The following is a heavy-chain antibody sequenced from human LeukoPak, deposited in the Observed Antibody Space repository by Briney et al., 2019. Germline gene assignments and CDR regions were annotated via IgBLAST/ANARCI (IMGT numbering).Heavy chain of an antibody. CDR2: ISSSSSTI. V-gene: IGHV3-48*01. Sequence: GGSLRLSCAASGFTFSSYSMNWVRQAPGKGLEWVSYISSSSSTIYYADSVKGRFTISRDNSKNTLYLQMNSLRAEDTAVYYCMTTVVTPSGFDYWGQGTLVTVSS. CDR1: GFTFSSYS. CDR3: MTTVVTPSGFDY. J-gene: IGHJ4*02. D-gene: IGHD4-23*01.